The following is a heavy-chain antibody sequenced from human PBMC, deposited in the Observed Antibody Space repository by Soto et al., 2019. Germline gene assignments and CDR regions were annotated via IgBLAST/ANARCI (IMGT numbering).Heavy chain of an antibody. D-gene: IGHD3-10*01. CDR3: ARDKITCLFAY. CDR2: INHSGST. V-gene: IGHV4-34*01. CDR1: GGSFSGYS. Sequence: SETLSLTCAVYGGSFSGYSWTWIRQPPGTGLEWIGEINHSGSTNYNPSLKSRVTISVDTSKNQFSLKLTSVTAADSSVYYCARDKITCLFAYWGQGTLVT. J-gene: IGHJ4*02.